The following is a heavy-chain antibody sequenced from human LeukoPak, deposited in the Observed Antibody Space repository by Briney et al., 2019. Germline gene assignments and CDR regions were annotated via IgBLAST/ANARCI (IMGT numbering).Heavy chain of an antibody. J-gene: IGHJ5*02. Sequence: SETLSLTCSVSGGSISSYFWSWIRQSPGKGLEWIGYMYYSGNTTYNPFLKSRVTLSVDTSKNHFSLNLRSVAAADTAVYYCARHSSTVRGWFGPWGQGTLVTVSS. CDR2: MYYSGNT. D-gene: IGHD6-13*01. V-gene: IGHV4-59*08. CDR1: GGSISSYF. CDR3: ARHSSTVRGWFGP.